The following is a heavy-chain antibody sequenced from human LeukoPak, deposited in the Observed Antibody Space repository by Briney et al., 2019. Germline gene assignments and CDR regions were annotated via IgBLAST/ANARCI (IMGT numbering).Heavy chain of an antibody. J-gene: IGHJ4*02. CDR1: GGSISTYY. V-gene: IGHV4-59*01. Sequence: SETLRLTCTVSGGSISTYYWTWIRQPPGKGLEWIGYIYYSGSTNYNPSLKSRVTISLDKSTNQISLQLSSVTAADTAVYYCARDLGYCSGSTGYSAPRFDYWGQGALVTVSS. CDR2: IYYSGST. D-gene: IGHD2-15*01. CDR3: ARDLGYCSGSTGYSAPRFDY.